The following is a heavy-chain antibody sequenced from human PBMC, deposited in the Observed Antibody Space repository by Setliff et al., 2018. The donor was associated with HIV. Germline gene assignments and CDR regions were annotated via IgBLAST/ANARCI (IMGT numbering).Heavy chain of an antibody. CDR1: GFTFSSYS. V-gene: IGHV3-21*01. CDR2: ISSSSGSI. CDR3: VRDDDTTSHYGLFEF. D-gene: IGHD3-16*01. Sequence: PGGSLRLSCAASGFTFSSYSMNWVRQAPGKGLEWVSSISSSSGSIYYADSVKGRFSISRDNAKNSLYLQMNSLRAEDTAVYYCVRDDDTTSHYGLFEFWGQGTLVTVSS. J-gene: IGHJ4*02.